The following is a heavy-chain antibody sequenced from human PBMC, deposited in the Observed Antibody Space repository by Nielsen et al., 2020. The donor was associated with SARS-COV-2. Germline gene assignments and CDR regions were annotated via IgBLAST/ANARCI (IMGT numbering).Heavy chain of an antibody. J-gene: IGHJ4*02. CDR3: ARCRRKYYDFWSGYPEVFDY. CDR2: IYYSGST. D-gene: IGHD3-3*01. CDR1: GGSIRSSSYY. V-gene: IGHV4-39*01. Sequence: SETLSLTCTVSGGSIRSSSYYWGWIRQPPGKGLEWIGSIYYSGSTYYNPSLKSRVTISVDTSKNQFSLKLSSVTAADTAVYYCARCRRKYYDFWSGYPEVFDYWGQGTLVTVSS.